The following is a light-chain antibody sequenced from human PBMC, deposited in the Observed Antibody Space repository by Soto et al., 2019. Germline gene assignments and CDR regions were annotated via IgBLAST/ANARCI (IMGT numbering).Light chain of an antibody. J-gene: IGKJ1*01. V-gene: IGKV3-15*01. CDR1: QSVSSN. Sequence: EIVMTQSPATLSVSPGERDTLSCRASQSVSSNLAWYQLKPGQAPRLLIYGASTRATGIPARFSASGSGTEFTLTISSLQSEDFAFYYCQQYNDWPTFGQGTKVDIK. CDR2: GAS. CDR3: QQYNDWPT.